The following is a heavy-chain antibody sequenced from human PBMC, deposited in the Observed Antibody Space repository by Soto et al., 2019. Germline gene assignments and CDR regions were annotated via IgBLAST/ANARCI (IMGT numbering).Heavy chain of an antibody. CDR2: IYPNDADT. CDR3: ARGTDRLIVTTTRTDF. CDR1: GYSFTYYW. D-gene: IGHD5-12*01. Sequence: GESLKISCKGSGYSFTYYWMAWVRQRPGKDLEWMGIIYPNDADTRYNPSFQGQVTISADKSISTAYLQWTSLKTSDTAMYYCARGTDRLIVTTTRTDFWGQGTLVTVSS. V-gene: IGHV5-51*01. J-gene: IGHJ4*02.